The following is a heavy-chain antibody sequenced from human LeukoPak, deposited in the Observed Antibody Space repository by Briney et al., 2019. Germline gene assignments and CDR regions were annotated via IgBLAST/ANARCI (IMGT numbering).Heavy chain of an antibody. J-gene: IGHJ4*02. CDR3: ARGAYYYED. V-gene: IGHV3-30*04. Sequence: GGSLRLSCVVSGFTFSNYAMHWVRQAPGQAPGKGLEWVAVMSYDGSHEYYADSVKGRFTISRDNPKSTLYLQMNSLRAEDTAVYYCARGAYYYEDWGQGTLVTVSS. CDR1: GFTFSNYA. D-gene: IGHD3-22*01. CDR2: MSYDGSHE.